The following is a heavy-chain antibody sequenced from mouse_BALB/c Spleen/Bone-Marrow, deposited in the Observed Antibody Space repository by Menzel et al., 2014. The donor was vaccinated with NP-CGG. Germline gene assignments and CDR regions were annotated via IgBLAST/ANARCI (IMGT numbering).Heavy chain of an antibody. J-gene: IGHJ3*01. Sequence: EVQLQQSGAELVKPGASVKLSCTASGFNIKDTYMHWVKQRPEQGLEWIGRIDPANGNTKYDPKFQGKATITADTSSNXAYLQLSSLTSEDTAVYYCASYYYGSSLFACWGQGTLVTVSA. CDR2: IDPANGNT. CDR3: ASYYYGSSLFAC. D-gene: IGHD1-1*01. V-gene: IGHV14-3*02. CDR1: GFNIKDTY.